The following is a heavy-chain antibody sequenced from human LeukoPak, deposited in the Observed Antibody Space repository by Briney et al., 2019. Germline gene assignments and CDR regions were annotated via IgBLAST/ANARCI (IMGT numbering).Heavy chain of an antibody. V-gene: IGHV3-33*01. Sequence: GGSLRLSCAASGFTFRSYGMHWVRQAPGKGLEWVAVIWYDGSNKYYADSVKGRFTISRDNSKNTLYLQMNSLRAEDTAVYYCARDYGDGKNYFDYWGQGTLVTVSS. CDR3: ARDYGDGKNYFDY. J-gene: IGHJ4*02. CDR1: GFTFRSYG. D-gene: IGHD4-17*01. CDR2: IWYDGSNK.